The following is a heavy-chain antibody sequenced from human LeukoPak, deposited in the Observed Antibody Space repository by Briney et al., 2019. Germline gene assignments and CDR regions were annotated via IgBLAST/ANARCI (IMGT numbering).Heavy chain of an antibody. J-gene: IGHJ4*02. CDR1: GFTFSDYN. V-gene: IGHV3-21*01. CDR2: ITTSSSYM. CDR3: ARHGSGWYMNDY. Sequence: GGSLRLSCVASGFTFSDYNMNWVRQAPGKGLEWASSITTSSSYMYYADSVKGRFTISRDNAKNSLYLHMNSLRAEDTAVYYCARHGSGWYMNDYWGQGTLVTVSS. D-gene: IGHD6-19*01.